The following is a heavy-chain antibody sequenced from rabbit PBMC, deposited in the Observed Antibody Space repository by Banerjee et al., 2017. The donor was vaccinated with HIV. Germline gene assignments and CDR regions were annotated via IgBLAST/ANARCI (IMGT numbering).Heavy chain of an antibody. V-gene: IGHV1S45*01. CDR1: GIDFSSYW. J-gene: IGHJ4*01. CDR2: IYAGDSGST. CDR3: ARDLAGVIGWNFKL. D-gene: IGHD4-1*01. Sequence: QQQLEESGGGLVKPGGTLTLTCKASGIDFSSYWMCWVRQAPGKGLEWIACIYAGDSGSTYYANWVNGRFTISKTSSTTVTLQMTSLTAADTATYFCARDLAGVIGWNFKLWGPGTLVTVS.